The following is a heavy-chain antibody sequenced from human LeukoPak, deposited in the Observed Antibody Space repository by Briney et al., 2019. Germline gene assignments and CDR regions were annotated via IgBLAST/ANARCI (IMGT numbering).Heavy chain of an antibody. CDR1: GYGFPNYW. V-gene: IGHV5-51*01. Sequence: AGESLKISCKGSGYGFPNYWIGWVRQMPGKGLEWMGVIYPGDSDTRYSPSFRGQVTISADKSISTAYLQWSSLKASDSAVYYCARHDYTRCGGDCYSLDSWGQGTLVAVSS. CDR3: ARHDYTRCGGDCYSLDS. J-gene: IGHJ4*02. D-gene: IGHD2-21*02. CDR2: IYPGDSDT.